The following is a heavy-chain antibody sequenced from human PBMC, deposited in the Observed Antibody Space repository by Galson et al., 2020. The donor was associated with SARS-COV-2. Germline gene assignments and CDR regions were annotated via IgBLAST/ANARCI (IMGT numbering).Heavy chain of an antibody. CDR3: ARENYYGSGSFYYGSDY. J-gene: IGHJ4*02. V-gene: IGHV3-30-3*01. CDR2: ITYDGSNR. CDR1: GFTFSSYA. D-gene: IGHD3-10*01. Sequence: GESLKISCAASGFTFSSYAMHWVRQAPGKGLEWVAVITYDGSNRYHADSVKGQFTISRDNFKNTLYLQMNSLGAEDTAVYYCARENYYGSGSFYYGSDYWGQGTLVTVSS.